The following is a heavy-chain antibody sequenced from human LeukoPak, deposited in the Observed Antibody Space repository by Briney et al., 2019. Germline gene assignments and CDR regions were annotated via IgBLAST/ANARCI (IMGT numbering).Heavy chain of an antibody. CDR1: GFTFSRYS. J-gene: IGHJ4*02. CDR2: IKEDGSEK. D-gene: IGHD6-13*01. Sequence: GESLRLSCTASGFTFSRYSLNWVRQAPGKGLEWVASIKEDGSEKNYVDSVKGRFIISKDNAKNSLYLQMNSLRAEDTAVYYCAREGSSWGYYFDYWGQGILVTVSS. CDR3: AREGSSWGYYFDY. V-gene: IGHV3-7*03.